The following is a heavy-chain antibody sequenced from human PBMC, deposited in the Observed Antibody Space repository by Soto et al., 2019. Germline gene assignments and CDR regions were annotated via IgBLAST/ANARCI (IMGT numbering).Heavy chain of an antibody. J-gene: IGHJ4*02. Sequence: QVQLQESGPGLVKPSQTLSLTCTVSGGSISSGGYYWSWIRQHPGKGLEWIGYIYYSGSTYYNPSLTSRVTISVDTSKSPSSLKLSSVTAADTAVYYCARELNSYYYDSSGYYVSGSFDYWGQGTLVTVSS. V-gene: IGHV4-31*03. CDR3: ARELNSYYYDSSGYYVSGSFDY. D-gene: IGHD3-22*01. CDR1: GGSISSGGYY. CDR2: IYYSGST.